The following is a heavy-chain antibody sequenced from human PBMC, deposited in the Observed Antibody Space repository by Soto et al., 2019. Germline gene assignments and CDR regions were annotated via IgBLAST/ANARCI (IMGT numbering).Heavy chain of an antibody. V-gene: IGHV3-23*01. D-gene: IGHD6-6*01. CDR3: AKGDGRIVPRHFDY. Sequence: ETLRLSCSASGFTFSDYAMSWVRQAPGKGLEWVSGISSGGGSPYNADSVKGRFTISRDNSKNTLYLQMNSLRADDTAVYYCAKGDGRIVPRHFDYWGQGTLVTVSS. J-gene: IGHJ4*02. CDR1: GFTFSDYA. CDR2: ISSGGGSP.